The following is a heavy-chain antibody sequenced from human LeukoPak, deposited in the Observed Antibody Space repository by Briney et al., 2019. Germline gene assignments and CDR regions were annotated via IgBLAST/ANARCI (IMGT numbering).Heavy chain of an antibody. V-gene: IGHV3-74*01. CDR1: GFTFSSYW. CDR2: INSDGSST. CDR3: ASGNPYGSGPFGY. Sequence: GGSLRLSCAASGFTFSSYWMHWVRQAPGKGLVWVSRINSDGSSTSYADSVKGRFTISRDNAKNTLYLQMNSLRAEDTAVYYCASGNPYGSGPFGYWGQGTLVTVSS. D-gene: IGHD3-10*01. J-gene: IGHJ4*02.